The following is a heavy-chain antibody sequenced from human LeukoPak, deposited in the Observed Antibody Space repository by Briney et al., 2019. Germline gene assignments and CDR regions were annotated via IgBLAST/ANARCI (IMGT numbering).Heavy chain of an antibody. V-gene: IGHV1-18*01. CDR1: GYTFTSYG. CDR3: AREAPMIVVVVAATQYYGMDV. J-gene: IGHJ6*02. D-gene: IGHD2-15*01. Sequence: GASVKVSCKASGYTFTSYGISWVRQAPGQGLEWMGWISAYNGNTNYAQKLQGRVTMTTDTSTSTAYMELRSLRSDDTAVYYCAREAPMIVVVVAATQYYGMDVWGQGTTVTVSS. CDR2: ISAYNGNT.